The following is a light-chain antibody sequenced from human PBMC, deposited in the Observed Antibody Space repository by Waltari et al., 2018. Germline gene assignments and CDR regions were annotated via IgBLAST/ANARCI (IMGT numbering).Light chain of an antibody. CDR1: TSYVGGYDY. Sequence: QSALPQPASVSGSPGQSIAISCTGTTSYVGGYDYVSWYQQHPGKAPKLMIYDVSNRPSGVSNRFSGSKSGNTASLTISGLQAEDEADYYCSSYTTSGTLFGTGTKVTVL. CDR2: DVS. CDR3: SSYTTSGTL. J-gene: IGLJ1*01. V-gene: IGLV2-14*03.